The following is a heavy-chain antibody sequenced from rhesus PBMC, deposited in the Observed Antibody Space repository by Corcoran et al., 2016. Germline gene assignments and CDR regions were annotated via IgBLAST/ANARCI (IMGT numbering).Heavy chain of an antibody. CDR1: GGSISGVYG. CDR3: ARGRDGHYYFDY. CDR2: IYSSSGNT. V-gene: IGHV4S7*01. J-gene: IGHJ4*01. D-gene: IGHD3-9*01. Sequence: QVQLQASGPGLLNPSETLSLTCAVSGGSISGVYGWGVPRPPPGKGLEWIGNIYSSSGNTYYNPSLKSRVTISTDTSKNQFSLKLTSVTAADTAVYYCARGRDGHYYFDYWGQGVLVTVSS.